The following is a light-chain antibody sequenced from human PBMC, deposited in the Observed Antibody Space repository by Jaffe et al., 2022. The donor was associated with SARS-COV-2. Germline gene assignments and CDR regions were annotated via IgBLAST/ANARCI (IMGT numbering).Light chain of an antibody. CDR1: SSNIGTNT. CDR2: SHN. J-gene: IGLJ3*02. Sequence: QSVLTQPPSASGTPGQRVTISCSGRSSNIGTNTVNWYQQLPGTAPKLLIYSHNQRPSGVPDRFSGSRSGTSASLAISGLQSEDEATYHCAAWDDSLKGWVFGGGTMLTVV. CDR3: AAWDDSLKGWV. V-gene: IGLV1-44*01.